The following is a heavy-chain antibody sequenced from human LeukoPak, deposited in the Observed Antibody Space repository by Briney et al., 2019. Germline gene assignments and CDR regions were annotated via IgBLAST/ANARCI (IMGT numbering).Heavy chain of an antibody. J-gene: IGHJ4*02. CDR3: AKDLGSSGYSDPFDY. CDR1: GFTFSSYS. Sequence: GGSLRLSCAASGFTFSSYSMNWVRQAPGKGLEWVSYIGSTGVTIYYADSVKGRFTISRDNSKNTLFLQMNSLRAEDTAVYYCAKDLGSSGYSDPFDYWGQGTLVTVSS. CDR2: IGSTGVTI. D-gene: IGHD3-22*01. V-gene: IGHV3-23*01.